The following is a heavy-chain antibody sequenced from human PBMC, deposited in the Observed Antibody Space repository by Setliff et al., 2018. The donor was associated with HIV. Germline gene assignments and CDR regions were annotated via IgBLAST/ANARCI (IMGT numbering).Heavy chain of an antibody. CDR1: GFTFTDAW. CDR2: ITSKPDGGTA. V-gene: IGHV3-15*01. D-gene: IGHD1-26*01. Sequence: GGSLRLSCAASGFTFTDAWMSWVRQAPGKGLECVGRITSKPDGGTAEYAAPVKDRFSLSRDDSKNTLFLEISSLRTEDTAVYYCTQLGSSRYWGQGTLVTVSS. J-gene: IGHJ4*02. CDR3: TQLGSSRY.